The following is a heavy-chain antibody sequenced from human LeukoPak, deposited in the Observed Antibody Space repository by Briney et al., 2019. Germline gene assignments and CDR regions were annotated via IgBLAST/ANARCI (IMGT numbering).Heavy chain of an antibody. CDR3: ARGHLREPLLYQY. D-gene: IGHD2-2*02. CDR2: INPNSGGT. J-gene: IGHJ4*02. Sequence: GASVKVSCKASGYTFTGYYMHWVRQAPGQGLEWMGWINPNSGGTNYAQKFQGRVTMTRDTSISTAYMELSRLRSDDTAVYYCARGHLREPLLYQYWGQGTLVTVSS. CDR1: GYTFTGYY. V-gene: IGHV1-2*02.